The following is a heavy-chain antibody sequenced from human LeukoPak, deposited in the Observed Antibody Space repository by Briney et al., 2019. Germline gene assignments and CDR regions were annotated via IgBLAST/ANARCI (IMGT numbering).Heavy chain of an antibody. CDR3: ARPYYDNGGATFDF. V-gene: IGHV3-48*04. Sequence: GGSLRLSCAASGFTFSSYSMNWVRQAPGKGLEWVSHISSSSSTIYYADSVKGRFTISRDNAKNSLYLQMNSLRVEDTAVYYCARPYYDNGGATFDFWGQGTMVTVSS. J-gene: IGHJ3*01. D-gene: IGHD3-22*01. CDR2: ISSSSSTI. CDR1: GFTFSSYS.